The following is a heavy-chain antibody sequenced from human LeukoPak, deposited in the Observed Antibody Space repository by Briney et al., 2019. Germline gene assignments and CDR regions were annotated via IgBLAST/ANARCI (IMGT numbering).Heavy chain of an antibody. CDR2: ISYDGSNK. Sequence: AGGSLRLSCVASGFTFSSYGMHWVRQAPGKGLEWVAVISYDGSNKYYADSVKGRFTISRDNSKNTLYLQMNSLRAEDTAVYYCAKDRVKTKILSIGDWGQGTLVTVSS. J-gene: IGHJ4*02. CDR1: GFTFSSYG. CDR3: AKDRVKTKILSIGD. D-gene: IGHD2/OR15-2a*01. V-gene: IGHV3-30*18.